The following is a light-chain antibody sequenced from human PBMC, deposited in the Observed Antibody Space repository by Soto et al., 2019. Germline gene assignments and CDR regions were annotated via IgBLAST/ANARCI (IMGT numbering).Light chain of an antibody. CDR3: AAWDDSLSGWA. CDR1: SSNIGSNF. V-gene: IGLV1-47*01. CDR2: RNN. J-gene: IGLJ3*02. Sequence: QSVLTQPPSASGTPGQRVTISCSGSSSNIGSNFVYWYQQFPGTAPKLLIYRNNQRPSGVPDRFSGSKSGTSASLAISGLPSEDEADYYCAAWDDSLSGWAFGRGTKVTVL.